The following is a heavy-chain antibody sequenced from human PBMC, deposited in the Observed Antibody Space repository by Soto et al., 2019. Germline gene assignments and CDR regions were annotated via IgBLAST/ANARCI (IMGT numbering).Heavy chain of an antibody. CDR2: ISSSGSTI. D-gene: IGHD1-1*01. V-gene: IGHV3-48*02. Sequence: EVQLLESGGGLVQPGGSLRLSCAASGFTFSNYNMNWVRQAPGKGLEWVSYISSSGSTIYNADSVKGRFTISRDNVKNSMNLQMNSLRDEDTAVYFCARDGATSLTTYFYGMDVWGQGTTVTVSS. J-gene: IGHJ6*02. CDR3: ARDGATSLTTYFYGMDV. CDR1: GFTFSNYN.